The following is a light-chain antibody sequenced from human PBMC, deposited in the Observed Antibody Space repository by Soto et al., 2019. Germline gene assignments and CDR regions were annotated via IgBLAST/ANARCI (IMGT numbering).Light chain of an antibody. V-gene: IGKV4-1*01. Sequence: DIVMTQSPDSLAVSLGERATINCKSSQSVLYSSNNKNYLAWYQQKPGQPPKLLIHWASTRESGVPDRFSGSGSGTEFTLTISSLQAEDVAVYYCQQHYITPATFGGGTKVEIK. CDR1: QSVLYSSNNKNY. CDR3: QQHYITPAT. CDR2: WAS. J-gene: IGKJ4*01.